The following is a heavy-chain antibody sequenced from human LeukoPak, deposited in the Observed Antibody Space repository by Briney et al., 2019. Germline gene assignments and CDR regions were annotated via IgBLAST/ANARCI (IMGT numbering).Heavy chain of an antibody. D-gene: IGHD1-26*01. Sequence: TGGSLGLSCAASGFSFSTYAMSWVRQTPGKGLEWVSAISAGGATIYYADSVKGRFTVSRDNSKNTLYLHMSSLRAEDTAIYYCAKDSGGTYFYYYYYMDVWGKGTTVTVSS. V-gene: IGHV3-23*01. J-gene: IGHJ6*03. CDR1: GFSFSTYA. CDR3: AKDSGGTYFYYYYYMDV. CDR2: ISAGGATI.